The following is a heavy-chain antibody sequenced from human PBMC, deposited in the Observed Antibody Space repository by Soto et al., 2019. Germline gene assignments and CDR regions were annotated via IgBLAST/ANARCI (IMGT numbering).Heavy chain of an antibody. Sequence: SVKVSCKASGGTFSSYAISWVRQAPGQGLEWMGGITPIFGTANYAQKFQGRVTITADESTSTAYMELSSLRIEDTAVYYCARGGTVYSYYYYYYGMDVWGQGTTVTVSS. D-gene: IGHD4-17*01. CDR2: ITPIFGTA. CDR3: ARGGTVYSYYYYYYGMDV. J-gene: IGHJ6*02. V-gene: IGHV1-69*13. CDR1: GGTFSSYA.